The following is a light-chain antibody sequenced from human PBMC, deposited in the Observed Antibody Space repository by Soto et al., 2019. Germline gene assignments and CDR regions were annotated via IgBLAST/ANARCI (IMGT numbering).Light chain of an antibody. CDR3: QQYNNWPRT. CDR2: DAS. Sequence: EIVLTQSPGTLTLSPGERATLSCRASQSVSSYLAWYQQKPGQAPRLLIYDASNRATGIPARFSGSGSGTEFTLTINSLQSEDFAVYYCQQYNNWPRTFGQGTKV. CDR1: QSVSSY. V-gene: IGKV3D-15*01. J-gene: IGKJ1*01.